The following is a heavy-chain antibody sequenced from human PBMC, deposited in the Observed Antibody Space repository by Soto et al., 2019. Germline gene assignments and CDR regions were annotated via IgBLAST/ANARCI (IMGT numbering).Heavy chain of an antibody. CDR3: ARRVSSGYYSYYFDY. CDR1: GGTFSSYA. CDR2: IIPIFGTA. Sequence: QVQLVQSGAEVKKPGSSVKVSCKVSGGTFSSYAISWVRQAPGQGLEWMGGIIPIFGTANYAQKFQGRVTIXXDXSXXTAYMELSSLRSEDTAVYYCARRVSSGYYSYYFDYWGQGTLVTVSS. V-gene: IGHV1-69*12. D-gene: IGHD3-22*01. J-gene: IGHJ4*02.